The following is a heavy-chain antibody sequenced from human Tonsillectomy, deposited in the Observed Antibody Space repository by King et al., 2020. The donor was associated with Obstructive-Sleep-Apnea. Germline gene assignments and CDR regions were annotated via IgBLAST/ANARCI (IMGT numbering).Heavy chain of an antibody. CDR1: GFTFGSYG. CDR2: IWYDGSDK. J-gene: IGHJ4*02. Sequence: VQLVESGGGVVQPGRSLRLSCAASGFTFGSYGMHWVRQAPGKGLEWVAIIWYDGSDKYYVDSVKGRFTISRDNFKNTLYLQMNSLRAEDTAVYFCARDRSGGNDKTGLDYWGQGTLVTVSS. CDR3: ARDRSGGNDKTGLDY. D-gene: IGHD5-12*01. V-gene: IGHV3-33*01.